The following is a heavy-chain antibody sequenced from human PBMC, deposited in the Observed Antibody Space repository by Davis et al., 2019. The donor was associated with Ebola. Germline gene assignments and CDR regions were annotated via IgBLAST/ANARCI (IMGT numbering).Heavy chain of an antibody. D-gene: IGHD3-10*01. CDR3: AKSSLGYYYGMDV. Sequence: GESLKISCAASGFTFSSYAMHWVRQAPGKGLEWVAVISYDGSNKYYADSVKGRFTISRDNSKNTLYLQMNSLRAEDTAVYYCAKSSLGYYYGMDVWGKGTTVTVSS. V-gene: IGHV3-30*04. J-gene: IGHJ6*04. CDR1: GFTFSSYA. CDR2: ISYDGSNK.